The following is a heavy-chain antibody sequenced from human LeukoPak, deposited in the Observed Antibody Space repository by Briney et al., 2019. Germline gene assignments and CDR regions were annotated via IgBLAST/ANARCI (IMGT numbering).Heavy chain of an antibody. CDR3: ASFTSGYSYGGDY. CDR2: ISSSSSYI. J-gene: IGHJ4*02. D-gene: IGHD5-18*01. V-gene: IGHV3-21*01. Sequence: GGSLRLSCAASGFTFSSYSMNWVRQAPGKGLEWVSSISSSSSYIYYADSVKGRFTISRDNAKNSLYMQMNSLSAEDTAVYYCASFTSGYSYGGDYWGQGTLVTVSS. CDR1: GFTFSSYS.